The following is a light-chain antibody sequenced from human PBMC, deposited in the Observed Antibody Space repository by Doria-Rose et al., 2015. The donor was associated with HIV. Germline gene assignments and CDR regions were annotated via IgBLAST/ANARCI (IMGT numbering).Light chain of an antibody. CDR2: GNT. CDR1: SSNIGAGFD. V-gene: IGLV1-40*01. CDR3: QSYDSRLSVYV. Sequence: VMTQSPSVSGAPGQRVAISCTGSSSNIGAGFDVNWYQQIPGTAPTLLIHGNTNRASGVPDRLSGSKSGTSASLAISGLRAEDEADYYCQSYDSRLSVYVFGTGTKVTVL. J-gene: IGLJ1*01.